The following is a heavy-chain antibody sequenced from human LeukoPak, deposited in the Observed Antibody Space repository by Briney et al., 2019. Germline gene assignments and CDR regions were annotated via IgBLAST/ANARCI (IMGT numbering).Heavy chain of an antibody. CDR3: ARELRRGGKQLGDYFDY. J-gene: IGHJ4*02. CDR1: GYTFTSNY. Sequence: ASVKVSRRASGYTFTSNYLHWARQAPGQGPQWMGRINPSDGSTRYAQKFQGRVTMTRDTSTSTVYMELSSLRSEDTAVFFCARELRRGGKQLGDYFDYWGQGTLVTVSS. D-gene: IGHD1-1*01. CDR2: INPSDGST. V-gene: IGHV1-46*01.